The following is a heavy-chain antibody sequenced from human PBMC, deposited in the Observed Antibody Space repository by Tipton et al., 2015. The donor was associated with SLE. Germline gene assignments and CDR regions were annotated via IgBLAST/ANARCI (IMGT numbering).Heavy chain of an antibody. CDR1: GGSISSYY. V-gene: IGHV4-59*03. CDR2: IAYTGST. D-gene: IGHD3-3*01. J-gene: IGHJ4*02. Sequence: LRLSCTVSGGSISSYYWSWLRQPPGKGLEWIGYIAYTGSTNYNPSLKSRVTISEATTKNEFSLKLTSVTAADTAIYYCGGGSWSGYTPDYWGQGTLVTVSS. CDR3: GGGSWSGYTPDY.